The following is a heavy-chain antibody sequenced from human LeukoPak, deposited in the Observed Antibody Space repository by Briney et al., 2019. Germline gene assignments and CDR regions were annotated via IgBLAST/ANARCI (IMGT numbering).Heavy chain of an antibody. V-gene: IGHV1-69*06. D-gene: IGHD2-2*01. Sequence: ASVKLSCNASVGTFSRYAISWVRQPPGQGLEWMRGIIPIFGTANYAQKFQGRVTIAADKSTSTAYMELRSLRSDDTAVYYCARAPPGIVVVPAAMFYDYWGQGTLVTVSS. CDR1: VGTFSRYA. CDR2: IIPIFGTA. J-gene: IGHJ4*02. CDR3: ARAPPGIVVVPAAMFYDY.